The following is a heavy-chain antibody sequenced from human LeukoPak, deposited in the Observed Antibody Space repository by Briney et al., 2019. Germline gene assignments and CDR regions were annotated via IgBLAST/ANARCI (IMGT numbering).Heavy chain of an antibody. J-gene: IGHJ3*02. D-gene: IGHD3-9*01. Sequence: SVKVSCKASGGTFSSYAISWVRQAPGQGREWMGGIIPLFRTANYAQKFQGRVTITAARSTNTAFMELSSLTSEDPAMYYCATSYEILSGYPKNYYFHIWRQGTMATVSS. CDR3: ATSYEILSGYPKNYYFHI. CDR1: GGTFSSYA. CDR2: IIPLFRTA. V-gene: IGHV1-69*06.